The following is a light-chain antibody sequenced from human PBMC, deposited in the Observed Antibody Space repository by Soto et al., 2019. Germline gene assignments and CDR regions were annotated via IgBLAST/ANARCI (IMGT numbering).Light chain of an antibody. CDR1: QRVSSN. CDR2: GAS. Sequence: EIVMTQSPATLSVSPGERATLSCRASQRVSSNLAWYQQKPGQAPRLLNYGASTRATGIPARFSGSGSGTEFTLTISSLQSEDIAVYYCQQYDNWPRTFGQGTKV. J-gene: IGKJ1*01. CDR3: QQYDNWPRT. V-gene: IGKV3-15*01.